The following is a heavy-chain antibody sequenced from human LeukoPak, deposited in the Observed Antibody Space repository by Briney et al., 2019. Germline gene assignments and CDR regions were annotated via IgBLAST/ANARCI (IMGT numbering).Heavy chain of an antibody. Sequence: PGGSLRLSCAASGFTFSNAWMSWVRQAPGKGLEWVGRIKSKTDGGTTDYAAPVKGRFTISRDDSKNTLYLQMNSLKTEDTAVYYCTTDVWGYCSGGSCYSDKTTLDAFDIWGQGTMVTVSS. CDR2: IKSKTDGGTT. D-gene: IGHD2-15*01. V-gene: IGHV3-15*01. CDR3: TTDVWGYCSGGSCYSDKTTLDAFDI. CDR1: GFTFSNAW. J-gene: IGHJ3*02.